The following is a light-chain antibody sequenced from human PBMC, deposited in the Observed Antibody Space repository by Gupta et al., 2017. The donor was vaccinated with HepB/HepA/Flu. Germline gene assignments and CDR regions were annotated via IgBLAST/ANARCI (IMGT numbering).Light chain of an antibody. CDR2: DVT. CDR1: TSDIGSYDT. V-gene: IGLV2-14*01. Sequence: QSALTQPASGSGSLGQSITISCTGSTSDIGSYDTVSWIQQRPVNAPKVIIYDVTNRPSGLSTRFSGSKSGNTASLTISGLQAEDEADYYCSSYTLRNSVVFGGGTKLTVL. J-gene: IGLJ2*01. CDR3: SSYTLRNSVV.